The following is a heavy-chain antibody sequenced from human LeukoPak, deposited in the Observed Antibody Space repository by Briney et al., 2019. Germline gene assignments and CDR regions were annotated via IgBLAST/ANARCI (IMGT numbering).Heavy chain of an antibody. J-gene: IGHJ4*02. CDR2: IYYSGST. V-gene: IGHV4-39*01. Sequence: GSLRLSCAASGFTFSSYAMSWVRQAPGKGLEWIGSIYYSGSTYYNPSLKSRVTISVDTSKNQFSLKLSSVTAADTAVYYCARMDTAMVPFDYWGQGTLVTVSS. CDR3: ARMDTAMVPFDY. CDR1: GFTFSSYA. D-gene: IGHD5-18*01.